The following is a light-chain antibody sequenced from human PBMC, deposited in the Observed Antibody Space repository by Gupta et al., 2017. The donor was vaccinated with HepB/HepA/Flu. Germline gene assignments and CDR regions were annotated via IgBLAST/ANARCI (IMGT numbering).Light chain of an antibody. V-gene: IGKV4-1*01. CDR2: WAA. J-gene: IGKJ2*01. Sequence: DLLILYPPDYLPPSPGERATIISKSSQSVFYNSNNKSYLAWYQQKPGQPPKLLIYWAATRESGVPDRFSGSGSGTDFTLTISSLQAEDVAVYYCQQYYSTPPSYTFGQGTKLEIK. CDR1: QSVFYNSNNKSY. CDR3: QQYYSTPPSYT.